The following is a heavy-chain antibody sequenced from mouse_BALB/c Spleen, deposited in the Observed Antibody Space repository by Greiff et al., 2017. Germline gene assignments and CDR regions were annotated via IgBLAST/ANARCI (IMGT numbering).Heavy chain of an antibody. D-gene: IGHD3-1*01. CDR1: GYTFTSYV. Sequence: VQLKQSGPELVKPGASVKMSCKASGYTFTSYVMHWVKQKPGQGLEWIGYINPYNDGTKYNEKFKGKATLTSDKSSSTAYMELSSLTSEDSAVYYCAREENSGAMDDWGQGTSVTVSS. CDR3: AREENSGAMDD. CDR2: INPYNDGT. J-gene: IGHJ4*01. V-gene: IGHV1-14*01.